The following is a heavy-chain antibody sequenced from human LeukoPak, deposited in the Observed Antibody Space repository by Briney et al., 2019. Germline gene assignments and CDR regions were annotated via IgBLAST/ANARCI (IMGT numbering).Heavy chain of an antibody. D-gene: IGHD3-10*01. CDR2: IYYSGSP. V-gene: IGHV4-59*08. Sequence: SETLSLTCTVSGGSISSYYWSWIGHPPGKGLEGIGYIYYSGSPNYNPSLKSRVTISVDTSKNQFSLKLPSVTAADTAVYYCARSRYGSIYYFDYWGQGTLVTVSS. CDR3: ARSRYGSIYYFDY. J-gene: IGHJ4*02. CDR1: GGSISSYY.